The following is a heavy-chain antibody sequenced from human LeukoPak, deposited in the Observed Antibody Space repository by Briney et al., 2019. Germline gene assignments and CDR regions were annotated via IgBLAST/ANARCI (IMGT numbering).Heavy chain of an antibody. Sequence: ASVKVSCKASGYTFASYGISWVRQAPGQGLEWMGWINPNSGDTNYAQKFQGRVTMTRDTSISTAYMELSRLRSDDTAVYYCARVRYRLAETYIDYWGQGTLVTVSS. V-gene: IGHV1-2*02. CDR2: INPNSGDT. J-gene: IGHJ4*02. CDR1: GYTFASYG. D-gene: IGHD3-16*01. CDR3: ARVRYRLAETYIDY.